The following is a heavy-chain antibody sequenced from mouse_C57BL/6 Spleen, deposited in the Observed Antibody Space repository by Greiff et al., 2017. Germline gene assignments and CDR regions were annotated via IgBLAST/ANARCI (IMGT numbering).Heavy chain of an antibody. V-gene: IGHV2-9-1*01. CDR3: ARTYDYSIDY. J-gene: IGHJ2*01. D-gene: IGHD2-4*01. CDR1: GFSLTSYA. Sequence: QVQLKQSGPGLVAPSQSLSITCTVSGFSLTSYAISWVRQPPGKGLEWLGVIWPGGGTNYNSALKSRLSISKDNSKSQVFLKMNSLQTDDTARYXCARTYDYSIDYWGQGTTLTVSS. CDR2: IWPGGGT.